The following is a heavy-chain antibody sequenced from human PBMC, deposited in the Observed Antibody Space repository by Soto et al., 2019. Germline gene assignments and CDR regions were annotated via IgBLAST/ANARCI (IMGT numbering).Heavy chain of an antibody. CDR1: GFTFSDYY. CDR3: ARDLFPYYYDSSGYLNWFDP. Sequence: PGGSLRLSCAASGFTFSDYYMSWIRQAPGKGLEWVSYISSSGSTIYYADSVKGRFTISRDNAKNSLYLQMNSLRAEDTAVYYCARDLFPYYYDSSGYLNWFDPWGQGTLVTVSS. CDR2: ISSSGSTI. J-gene: IGHJ5*02. V-gene: IGHV3-11*01. D-gene: IGHD3-22*01.